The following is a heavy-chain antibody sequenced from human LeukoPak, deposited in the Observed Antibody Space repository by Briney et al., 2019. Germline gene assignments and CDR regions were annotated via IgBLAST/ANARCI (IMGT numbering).Heavy chain of an antibody. Sequence: GGSLRLSCAASGFTFSSYWMSWVRQAPGKGLEWVANIKEDGSEKYYVDSVKGRFTISRDNSKNTLYLQMNSLRAEDTAVYYCAKDVIVFPQYYFDYWGQGTLVTVSS. D-gene: IGHD3-16*02. V-gene: IGHV3-7*03. J-gene: IGHJ4*02. CDR3: AKDVIVFPQYYFDY. CDR1: GFTFSSYW. CDR2: IKEDGSEK.